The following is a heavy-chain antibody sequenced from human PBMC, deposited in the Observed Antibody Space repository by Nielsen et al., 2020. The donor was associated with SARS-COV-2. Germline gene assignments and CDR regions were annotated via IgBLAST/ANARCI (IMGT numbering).Heavy chain of an antibody. CDR1: GVTFSSYW. D-gene: IGHD2-21*01. J-gene: IGHJ6*03. CDR3: ARDVVATPLGDYYHYYMDV. CDR2: IKQDGSEK. V-gene: IGHV3-7*01. Sequence: GGSLRLSCAASGVTFSSYWMSWVRQAPGKGLEWVANIKQDGSEKYYVDSVKGRFTISRDNAKNSLYLQMNSLRAEDTAVYYCARDVVATPLGDYYHYYMDVWGKGTTVTVSS.